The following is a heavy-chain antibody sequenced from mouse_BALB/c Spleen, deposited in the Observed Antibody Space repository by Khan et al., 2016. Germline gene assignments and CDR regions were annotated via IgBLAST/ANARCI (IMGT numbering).Heavy chain of an antibody. J-gene: IGHJ3*01. Sequence: EVKLLESGGGLVQPGGSLKLSCAASGFDFSRYWMSWVRQAPGKGLEWIGEINPDSSRLNYTPSLKDKFIISRDNAQNTLYLQMSKVRSEDTARYDCARLHYYGWFAYWGQGTLVTGSA. D-gene: IGHD1-2*01. CDR3: ARLHYYGWFAY. CDR2: INPDSSRL. CDR1: GFDFSRYW. V-gene: IGHV4-1*02.